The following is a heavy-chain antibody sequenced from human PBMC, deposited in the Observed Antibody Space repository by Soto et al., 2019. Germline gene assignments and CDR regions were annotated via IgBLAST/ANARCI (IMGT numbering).Heavy chain of an antibody. CDR1: GGSFSGYY. CDR2: INHSGST. D-gene: IGHD3-22*01. J-gene: IGHJ4*02. CDR3: ARGQRYYYDSSGYYLKLYYFDY. V-gene: IGHV4-34*01. Sequence: PSETLSLTCAVYGGSFSGYYWSWIRQPPGKGLEWIGEINHSGSTNYNPSLKSRVTISVDTSKNQFSLKLSSVTAADTAVYYCARGQRYYYDSSGYYLKLYYFDYWGQGTLVTVS.